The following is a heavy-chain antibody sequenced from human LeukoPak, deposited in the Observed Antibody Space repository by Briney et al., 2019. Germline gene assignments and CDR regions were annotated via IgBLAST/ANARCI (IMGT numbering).Heavy chain of an antibody. Sequence: PGGSLRLSCAASGFTFSSYSMNWVRQAPGKGLEWVSYISSSSSTIYYADPVKGRFTISRDNAKNSLYLQMNSLRAEDTAVYYCARGGYYYDSSGYDYWGQGTLVTVSS. CDR1: GFTFSSYS. CDR3: ARGGYYYDSSGYDY. J-gene: IGHJ4*02. V-gene: IGHV3-48*01. D-gene: IGHD3-22*01. CDR2: ISSSSSTI.